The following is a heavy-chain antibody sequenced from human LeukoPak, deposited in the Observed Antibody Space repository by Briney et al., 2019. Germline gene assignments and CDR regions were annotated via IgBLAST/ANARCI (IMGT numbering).Heavy chain of an antibody. Sequence: SGTLYLTCAVSGGSISSSNWWSWVRQPPGKGLEWIGEIYHSGSTNYNPSLKSRVTISVDKSKNQFSLKLSSVTAADTAVYYCARVGAAAGIFYYYMDVWGKGTTVTVSS. D-gene: IGHD6-13*01. CDR3: ARVGAAAGIFYYYMDV. V-gene: IGHV4-4*02. CDR2: IYHSGST. J-gene: IGHJ6*03. CDR1: GGSISSSNW.